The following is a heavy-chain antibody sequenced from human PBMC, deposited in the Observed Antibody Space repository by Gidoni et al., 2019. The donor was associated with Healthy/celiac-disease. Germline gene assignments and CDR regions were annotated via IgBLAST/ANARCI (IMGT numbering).Heavy chain of an antibody. CDR2: IWYDGSNK. CDR1: GFTFSSYG. D-gene: IGHD6-6*01. CDR3: AKNEYSSSSLSYYYYGMDV. V-gene: IGHV3-33*06. J-gene: IGHJ6*02. Sequence: QVQLVESGGGVVQPGRSLRLSCAASGFTFSSYGLHWVRQAPGKGLEWVAVIWYDGSNKYYADSVKGRFTISRDNSKNTLYLQMNSLRAEDTAVYYGAKNEYSSSSLSYYYYGMDVWGQGTTVTVSS.